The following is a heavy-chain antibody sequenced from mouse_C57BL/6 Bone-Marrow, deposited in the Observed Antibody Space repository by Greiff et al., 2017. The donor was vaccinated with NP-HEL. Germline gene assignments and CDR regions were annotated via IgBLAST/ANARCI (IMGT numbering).Heavy chain of an antibody. CDR3: ARNLGYYGSRNYAMDY. CDR2: IWSGGST. Sequence: QVQLQQSGPGLVQPSQSLSITCTVSGFSLTSYGVHWVRQSPGKGLEWLGVIWSGGSTDYNAAFISRLSISKDNSKSQVFFKMNSLQADDTAIYYCARNLGYYGSRNYAMDYWGQGTSVTVSS. V-gene: IGHV2-2*01. CDR1: GFSLTSYG. J-gene: IGHJ4*01. D-gene: IGHD1-1*01.